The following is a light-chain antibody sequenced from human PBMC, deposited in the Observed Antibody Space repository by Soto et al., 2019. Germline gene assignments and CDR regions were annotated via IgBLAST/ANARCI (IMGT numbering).Light chain of an antibody. CDR2: DAS. Sequence: EIVLTQYPGTLSLSPGERATLSCRASQSVSSSYLAWYQQKPGQAPRLLIYDASSRASGIPARFSGSGSGTDFTLTISSLEPEDFAVYYCQQGGNWPLTFGQGARLEIK. CDR3: QQGGNWPLT. J-gene: IGKJ5*01. V-gene: IGKV3D-20*02. CDR1: QSVSSSY.